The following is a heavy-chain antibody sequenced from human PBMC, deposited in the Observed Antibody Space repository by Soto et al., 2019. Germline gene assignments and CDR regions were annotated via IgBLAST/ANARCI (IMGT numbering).Heavy chain of an antibody. CDR1: GGTFSSYA. J-gene: IGHJ5*02. CDR2: IIPILGIA. V-gene: IGHV1-69*04. D-gene: IGHD6-6*01. CDR3: APTPKDRIAARNWFAP. Sequence: SVKVSCKASGGTFSSYAITWVRQAPGQGLEWMGRIIPILGIANYAQKFQGRVTITADKSTSTAYMELSSLRSEDTAVYYCAPTPKDRIAARNWFAPWGQGTLVTVSS.